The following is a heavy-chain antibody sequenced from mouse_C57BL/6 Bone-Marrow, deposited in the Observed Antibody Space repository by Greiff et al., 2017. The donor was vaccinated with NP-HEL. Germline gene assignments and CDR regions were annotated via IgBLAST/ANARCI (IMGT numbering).Heavy chain of an antibody. CDR2: IRSKSNNYAT. CDR3: VRHGRGGPYYFDY. V-gene: IGHV10-1*01. Sequence: EVKLQESGGGLVQPKGSLKLSCAASGFSFNTYAMNWVRQAPGKGLEWVARIRSKSNNYATYYADSVKDRFTISRDDSESMLYLQMNNLKTEDTAMYYCVRHGRGGPYYFDYWGQGTTLTVSS. J-gene: IGHJ2*01. CDR1: GFSFNTYA.